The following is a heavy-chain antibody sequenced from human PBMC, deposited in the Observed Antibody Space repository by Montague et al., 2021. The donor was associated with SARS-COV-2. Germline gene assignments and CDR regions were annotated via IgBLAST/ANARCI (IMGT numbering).Heavy chain of an antibody. J-gene: IGHJ4*02. CDR2: INNSGST. V-gene: IGHV4-34*01. D-gene: IGHD4-17*01. CDR1: GGSFSGYY. Sequence: SETLSLTCAVYGGSFSGYYWSWIRQPPGKGLDWIGEINNSGSTNXNPSLKSRVTISVDTSKNQFSLKLNSVTATDTAVYYCARGSTVTHYWGQGTLVTVSS. CDR3: ARGSTVTHY.